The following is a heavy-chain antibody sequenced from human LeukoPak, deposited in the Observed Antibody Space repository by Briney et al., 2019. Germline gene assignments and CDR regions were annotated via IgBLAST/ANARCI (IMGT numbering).Heavy chain of an antibody. J-gene: IGHJ6*03. CDR2: IYYSGST. V-gene: IGHV4-59*11. Sequence: SETLSLTCTVSGGSISSHYWSWIRQPPGKGLEWIGYIYYSGSTNYNPSLKGRVTISVDTSKNQFSLKLSSVTAADTAVYYCARDSNYYYYMDVWGKGTTVTVSS. CDR1: GGSISSHY. CDR3: ARDSNYYYYMDV.